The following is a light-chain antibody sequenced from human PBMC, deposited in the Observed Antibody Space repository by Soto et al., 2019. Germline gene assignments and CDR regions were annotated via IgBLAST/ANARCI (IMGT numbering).Light chain of an antibody. CDR2: GAS. CDR3: QQYGSSPLT. V-gene: IGKV3-20*01. CDR1: QSVSSSY. J-gene: IGKJ4*01. Sequence: DIVVTQSPGTLSLSPGERATLSCRASQSVSSSYLACYQQKPDQAPSLLIYGASSRATGIPDRFSGSGSGTDFTLTISRLEPEDFAVYYCQQYGSSPLTFGEGTKVEIK.